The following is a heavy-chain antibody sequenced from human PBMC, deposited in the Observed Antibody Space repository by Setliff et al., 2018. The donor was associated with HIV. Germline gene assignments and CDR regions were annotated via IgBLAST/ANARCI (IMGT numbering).Heavy chain of an antibody. CDR1: RYTFSNYD. CDR3: ASGCLIGGSGPCRNFEF. Sequence: ASVKVSCKASRYTFSNYDVNWVRQATGQGLEWMAWMNPISDHRGYAQKFQGRPTMTKDTSTSTVYMELSSLKSDDTAVYYCASGCLIGGSGPCRNFEFWGQGTLVTVSS. D-gene: IGHD3-9*01. J-gene: IGHJ4*02. V-gene: IGHV1-8*02. CDR2: MNPISDHR.